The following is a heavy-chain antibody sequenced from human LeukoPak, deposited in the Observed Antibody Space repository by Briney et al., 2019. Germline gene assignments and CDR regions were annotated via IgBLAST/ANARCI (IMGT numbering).Heavy chain of an antibody. CDR1: GFTFSSYS. CDR3: ARDHDFTELFDY. D-gene: IGHD3/OR15-3a*01. CDR2: ISSSSYI. J-gene: IGHJ4*02. V-gene: IGHV3-21*01. Sequence: PGGSLRLSCAASGFTFSSYSMNWVRQAPGKGLEWVSSISSSSYIYYADSVKGRFTISRDNAKNSLYLQMNSLRAEDTAVYYCARDHDFTELFDYWGQGTLVTVSS.